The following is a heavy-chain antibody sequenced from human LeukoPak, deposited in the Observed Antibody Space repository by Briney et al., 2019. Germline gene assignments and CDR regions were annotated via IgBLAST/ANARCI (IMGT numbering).Heavy chain of an antibody. D-gene: IGHD3-3*01. J-gene: IGHJ4*02. V-gene: IGHV3-30-3*01. CDR1: GFTFSSYA. Sequence: GGSLRLSCAASGFTFSSYAMSWVRQAPGKGLEWVAVISYDGSNKYYADSVKGRFTISRDNSKNTLYLQMNSLRAEDTAVYYCAREYYDFWSDPRIDYWGQGTLVTVSS. CDR3: AREYYDFWSDPRIDY. CDR2: ISYDGSNK.